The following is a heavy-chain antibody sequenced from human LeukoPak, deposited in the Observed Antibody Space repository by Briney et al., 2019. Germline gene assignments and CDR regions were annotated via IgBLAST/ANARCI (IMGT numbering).Heavy chain of an antibody. CDR2: ISYDGSNK. CDR3: AKDTPGLDY. CDR1: GFTFSSYG. V-gene: IGHV3-30*18. J-gene: IGHJ4*02. Sequence: GRSLRLSCAASGFTFSSYGMHWVRQAPGKGLEWMAVISYDGSNKYYADSVKGRFTISRDNSKNTLYLQMNSLRAEDTAVYYCAKDTPGLDYWGQGTLVTVSS.